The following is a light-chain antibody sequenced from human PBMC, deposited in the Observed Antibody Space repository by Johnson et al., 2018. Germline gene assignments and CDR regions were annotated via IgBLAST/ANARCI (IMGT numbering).Light chain of an antibody. CDR3: ETGNSSLSAGNG. Sequence: QSVLTQPPSVSAAPGQKVTISCSGSSSNIGNNYVSWYQQLPGTAPKLLIYENNKRPSGIPDRFSGSKSGTSATLGITGLQTGNGANYYCETGNSSLSAGNGFGTETKVTVL. CDR1: SSNIGNNY. CDR2: ENN. V-gene: IGLV1-51*02. J-gene: IGLJ1*01.